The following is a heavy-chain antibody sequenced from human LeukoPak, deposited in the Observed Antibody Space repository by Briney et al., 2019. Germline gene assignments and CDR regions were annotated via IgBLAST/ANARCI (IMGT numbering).Heavy chain of an antibody. V-gene: IGHV4-31*03. Sequence: SETLSLTCTVSGGSISSGGYYWSWIRQHPGKGLEWIGFIYYSGSTYYNPSLKSRVTISVDTSKNQFSLKLSSVTAADTAVYYCARGARAYDSSGYYWFDYWGQGTLVTVSS. CDR1: GGSISSGGYY. CDR3: ARGARAYDSSGYYWFDY. D-gene: IGHD3-22*01. J-gene: IGHJ4*02. CDR2: IYYSGST.